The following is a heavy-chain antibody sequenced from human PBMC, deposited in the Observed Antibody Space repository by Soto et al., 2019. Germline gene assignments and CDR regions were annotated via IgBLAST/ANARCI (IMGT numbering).Heavy chain of an antibody. V-gene: IGHV3-23*01. D-gene: IGHD1-1*01. Sequence: EVHLLESGGGLVKPGGSQRLSCVASGFTFNSYAMSWVRQAPGRGLEWGSGISGSGGNTYYADSVNGRFTISSDNSKDSLYLQRACLRADDTALYYCAKGRGGSLYNYRGGPDNWGQGHLLAVSS. J-gene: IGHJ4*02. CDR2: ISGSGGNT. CDR1: GFTFNSYA. CDR3: AKGRGGSLYNYRGGPDN.